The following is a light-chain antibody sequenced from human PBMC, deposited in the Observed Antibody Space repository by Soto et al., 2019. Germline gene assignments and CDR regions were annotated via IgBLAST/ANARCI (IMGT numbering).Light chain of an antibody. CDR2: DVS. Sequence: QSALTQPASVSGSPGQTVTISCTGTSSDVGGYNYVCWQQQHPGKATKLMIYDVSNRPSGVSNRFSGSKSGNTASPTISGLQAEDEADYYCSAYTSSSPLLFGGGTKVTVL. CDR1: SSDVGGYNY. J-gene: IGLJ2*01. CDR3: SAYTSSSPLL. V-gene: IGLV2-14*01.